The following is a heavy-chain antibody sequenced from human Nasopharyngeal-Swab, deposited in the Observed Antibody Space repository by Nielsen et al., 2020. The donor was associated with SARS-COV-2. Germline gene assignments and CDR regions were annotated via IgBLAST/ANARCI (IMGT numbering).Heavy chain of an antibody. J-gene: IGHJ4*02. CDR2: ISSSSSYT. Sequence: GASLKISCAASGFTFSDYYMSWIRQAPGKGLEWVSYISSSSSYTNYADSVKGRFTISRDNAKNSLYLQMNSLRAEDTAVYYCANYSPSDYWGQGTLVTVSS. CDR3: ANYSPSDY. CDR1: GFTFSDYY. D-gene: IGHD2-21*01. V-gene: IGHV3-11*06.